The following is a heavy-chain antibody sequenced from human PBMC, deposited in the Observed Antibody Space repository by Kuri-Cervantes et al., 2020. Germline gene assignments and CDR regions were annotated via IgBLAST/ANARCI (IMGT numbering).Heavy chain of an antibody. CDR1: GFTFSSYS. CDR2: ISRSSSYI. D-gene: IGHD6-6*01. J-gene: IGHJ4*02. CDR3: AKGPYIAARPRSGYFDY. V-gene: IGHV3-21*04. Sequence: GGSLRLSCAASGFTFSSYSMNWVRQAPGKGLEWVSSISRSSSYIYYADSVKGRFTISRDNAKNSLYLQMNSLRAEDTALYYCAKGPYIAARPRSGYFDYWGQGTLVTVSS.